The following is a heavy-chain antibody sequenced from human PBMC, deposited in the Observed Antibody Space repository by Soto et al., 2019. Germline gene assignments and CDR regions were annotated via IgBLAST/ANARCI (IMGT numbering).Heavy chain of an antibody. CDR2: VNYSGVT. Sequence: PSETLSLTCTVSGGSVNGYYWSWIRQPPGKGLEWIGYVNYSGVTHYNPSLQSRVTMSIDTSNNRFSLRLNSVTAPDTAVYYCARAPAEYYDDRCKGTMYLDSWGQGALVTVSS. V-gene: IGHV4-59*02. J-gene: IGHJ4*02. D-gene: IGHD3-16*01. CDR1: GGSVNGYY. CDR3: ARAPAEYYDDRCKGTMYLDS.